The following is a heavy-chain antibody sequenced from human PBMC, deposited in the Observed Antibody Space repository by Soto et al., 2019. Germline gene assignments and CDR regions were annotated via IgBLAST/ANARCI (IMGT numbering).Heavy chain of an antibody. CDR2: IDHSGVT. J-gene: IGHJ4*02. V-gene: IGHV4-34*01. CDR3: ARRTLSMIRGAFDF. CDR1: GGSFRGFH. D-gene: IGHD3-10*01. Sequence: QVKLQQWGTELLKPSETLSLTCAMSGGSFRGFHWSYIRQSPGKGLEWIGEIDHSGVTMYNPSFKSRVTISLGTPKSQFSLVLNAVTAADTAVYYCARRTLSMIRGAFDFWGQGTLVTVSS.